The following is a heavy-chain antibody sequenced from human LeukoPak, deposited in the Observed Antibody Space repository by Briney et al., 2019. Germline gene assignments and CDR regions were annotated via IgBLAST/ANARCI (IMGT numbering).Heavy chain of an antibody. J-gene: IGHJ4*02. Sequence: GGSLRLSCAASGFTFSSYAMHWVRQAPGKGLEWVAVISYDGSNKYYADSVKGRFTISRDNSKNTLYLQMNSLRAEDTAVYYCVRDPSGSGFAFDSWGQGALVTVSS. CDR1: GFTFSSYA. CDR3: VRDPSGSGFAFDS. V-gene: IGHV3-30-3*01. CDR2: ISYDGSNK. D-gene: IGHD1-1*01.